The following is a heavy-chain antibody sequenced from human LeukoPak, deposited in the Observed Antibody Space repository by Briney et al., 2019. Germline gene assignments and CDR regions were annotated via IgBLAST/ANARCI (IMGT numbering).Heavy chain of an antibody. J-gene: IGHJ4*02. Sequence: GGSLRLSCAASGFTFSSHSMNWVRQAPGKGLEWVALIWYDGSNKYYADSVKGRFTISRDNSKNMLYLQMNSLRTEDTAVYYCATLRSDSSGWYYFDYWGQGTLVTVSS. CDR2: IWYDGSNK. D-gene: IGHD6-19*01. V-gene: IGHV3-30*02. CDR3: ATLRSDSSGWYYFDY. CDR1: GFTFSSHS.